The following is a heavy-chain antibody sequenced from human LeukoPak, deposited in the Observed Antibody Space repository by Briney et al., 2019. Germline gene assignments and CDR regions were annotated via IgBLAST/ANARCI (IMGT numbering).Heavy chain of an antibody. D-gene: IGHD2-2*01. CDR3: ARDLGDCSRTSCLNWFDP. CDR1: GGSISSGSYY. Sequence: SSQTLSLTCTVSGGSISSGSYYWSWIRQPAGKGLEWIGRIYTSGNTNYNPSLKSRVAISVDTSKNQFSLKLSSVTAADTAVYYCARDLGDCSRTSCLNWFDPWGQGTLVTVSS. CDR2: IYTSGNT. J-gene: IGHJ5*02. V-gene: IGHV4-61*02.